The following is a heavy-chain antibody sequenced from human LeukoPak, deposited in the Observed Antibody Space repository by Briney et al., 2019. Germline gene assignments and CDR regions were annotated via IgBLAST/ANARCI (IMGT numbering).Heavy chain of an antibody. Sequence: ASVKVSCKASGYTFTSYGISWVRQAPGQGLEWMGWISAYNGNTNYAQKLQGRVTMTTDTSTSTAYMELRSLRSDDTAVYYCAIAVAGYIDFDYWGQGTLVTVSS. CDR2: ISAYNGNT. D-gene: IGHD6-19*01. J-gene: IGHJ4*02. V-gene: IGHV1-18*01. CDR3: AIAVAGYIDFDY. CDR1: GYTFTSYG.